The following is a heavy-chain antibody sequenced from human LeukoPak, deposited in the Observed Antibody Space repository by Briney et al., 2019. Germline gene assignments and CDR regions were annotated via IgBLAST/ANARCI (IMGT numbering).Heavy chain of an antibody. Sequence: SETLSLTCTVSGGSISSSSYYWGWIRQPPGKGLEWIGSIYYSGSTYYNPSLKSRVTISVDTSKNQFSLKLSSETAADTAVYYCARHSSGYDQYYFDYWGQGTLVTVSS. CDR3: ARHSSGYDQYYFDY. CDR2: IYYSGST. V-gene: IGHV4-39*01. J-gene: IGHJ4*02. CDR1: GGSISSSSYY. D-gene: IGHD5-12*01.